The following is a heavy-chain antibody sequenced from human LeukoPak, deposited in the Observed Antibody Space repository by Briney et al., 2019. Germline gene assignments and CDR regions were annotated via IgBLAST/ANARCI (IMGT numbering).Heavy chain of an antibody. CDR2: IYYSGST. CDR3: ARVDDYYYYGMDV. D-gene: IGHD3-9*01. CDR1: GGSISSYY. V-gene: IGHV4-59*01. Sequence: SETLSLTCTVSGGSISSYYWSWIRRPPGKGLEWIGYIYYSGSTNYNPSFKSRVTISVDTSKNQFSLKLSSVTAADTAVYYCARVDDYYYYGMDVWGQGTTVTVSS. J-gene: IGHJ6*02.